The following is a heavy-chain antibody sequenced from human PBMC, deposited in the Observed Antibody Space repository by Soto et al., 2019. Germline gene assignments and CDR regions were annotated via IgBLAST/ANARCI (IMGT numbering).Heavy chain of an antibody. Sequence: PSETLSLTCIVSNYSISGGYHWGWIRHPPGKGLGGIGTINQSGNTYKNSALKSRVILSIATSKTQFSLNLQNVSATDTAAYYCVRGKVNFDFWGKGILVTVSS. V-gene: IGHV4-38-2*02. J-gene: IGHJ4*02. CDR3: VRGKVNFDF. CDR1: NYSISGGYH. CDR2: INQSGNT.